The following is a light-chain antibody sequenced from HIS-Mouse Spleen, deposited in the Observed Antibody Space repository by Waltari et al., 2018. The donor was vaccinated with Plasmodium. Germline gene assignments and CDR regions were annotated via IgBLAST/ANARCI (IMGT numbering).Light chain of an antibody. V-gene: IGKV3-15*01. CDR3: QQYNNWSFT. CDR1: QSVSSN. J-gene: IGKJ3*01. Sequence: EIVMPQSPATLSVSPGEGATPSCRASQSVSSNLAWYQQKPGQAPRLLIYGASTRATGIPARFSGSGSGTEFTLTISSLQSEDFAVYYCQQYNNWSFTFGPGTKVDIK. CDR2: GAS.